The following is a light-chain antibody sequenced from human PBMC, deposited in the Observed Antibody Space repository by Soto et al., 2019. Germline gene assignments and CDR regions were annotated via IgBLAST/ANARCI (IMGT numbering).Light chain of an antibody. J-gene: IGKJ4*01. CDR1: QSITSW. CDR2: KAS. Sequence: DIPMTQSPSTLSASVGDRVTITCRASQSITSWLAWYQQKPGKAPNLLIYKASSLESGVPSRFSGSGSGTEFTLTISSLQPDDFATYYCQQYKSFALTFGGGTKVEIK. CDR3: QQYKSFALT. V-gene: IGKV1-5*03.